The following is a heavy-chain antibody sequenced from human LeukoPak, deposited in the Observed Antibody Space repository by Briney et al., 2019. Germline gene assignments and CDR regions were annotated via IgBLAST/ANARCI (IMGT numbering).Heavy chain of an antibody. CDR3: ARDRRYSGYGNLDY. J-gene: IGHJ4*02. D-gene: IGHD5-12*01. CDR1: GFTFSSHG. V-gene: IGHV3-30*02. Sequence: GGSLRLSCAASGFTFSSHGVHWVRQAPGKGLEWVAFIGHDGSKEYYADSVKGRFTISRDNSKNTVFVQINSLSAEDTALYYCARDRRYSGYGNLDYWGQGTLVTVPS. CDR2: IGHDGSKE.